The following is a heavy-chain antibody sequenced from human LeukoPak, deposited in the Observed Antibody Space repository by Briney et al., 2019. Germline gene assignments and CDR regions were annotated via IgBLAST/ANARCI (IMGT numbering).Heavy chain of an antibody. Sequence: SQTLSLTCTVSGGSISSGSYYWSWIRQPAGKGLEWIGRIYTSGSTNYNPSLKSRVTISVDTSKNQFSLKLSSVTAADTAVYYCARDPAVAGISFDYWGQGTLVTVSS. J-gene: IGHJ4*02. CDR3: ARDPAVAGISFDY. CDR2: IYTSGST. CDR1: GGSISSGSYY. V-gene: IGHV4-61*02. D-gene: IGHD6-19*01.